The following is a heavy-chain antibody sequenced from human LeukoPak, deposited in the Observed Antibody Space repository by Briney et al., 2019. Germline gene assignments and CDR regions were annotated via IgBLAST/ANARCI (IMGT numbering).Heavy chain of an antibody. CDR1: GFTFDDYG. J-gene: IGHJ4*02. CDR3: AKRGQQQQLAYYFDY. Sequence: GGSLRLSCAASGFTFDDYGMSWVRQAPGKGLEWVSSISSSSSYIYYADSVKGRFTISRDNSKNTLYLQMNSLRAEDTAVYYCAKRGQQQQLAYYFDYWGQGTLVTVSS. CDR2: ISSSSSYI. D-gene: IGHD6-13*01. V-gene: IGHV3-21*04.